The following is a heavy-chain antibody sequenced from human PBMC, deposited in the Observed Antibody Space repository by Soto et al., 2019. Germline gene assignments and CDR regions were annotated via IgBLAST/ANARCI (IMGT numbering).Heavy chain of an antibody. Sequence: EVQLVESGGGLIQPGGSLRLTCAVSGFTVSSNYMSWVRQAPGKGLEWVSMLYSGGATYYGDSVKGRFSISRDNSMNTLSLQMSNLGVEDTAVYYCARGYYDGSGSYWAEAFHLWGQGTVVTVSS. J-gene: IGHJ3*01. CDR2: LYSGGAT. CDR1: GFTVSSNY. V-gene: IGHV3-53*01. CDR3: ARGYYDGSGSYWAEAFHL. D-gene: IGHD3-22*01.